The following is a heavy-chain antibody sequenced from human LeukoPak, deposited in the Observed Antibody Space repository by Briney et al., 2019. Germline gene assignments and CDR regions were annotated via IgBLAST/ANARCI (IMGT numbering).Heavy chain of an antibody. D-gene: IGHD6-6*01. CDR2: IYYSGST. CDR3: ARRRRSGSSSSGDHAEYFQH. CDR1: GGSISSSSYY. V-gene: IGHV4-39*01. Sequence: SETLSLTCTVSGGSISSSSYYWGWIRQPPGKGLEWIGSIYYSGSTYYNPSLKSRVTISVDTSKNQFSLKLSSVTAADTAVHYCARRRRSGSSSSGDHAEYFQHWGQGTLVTVSS. J-gene: IGHJ1*01.